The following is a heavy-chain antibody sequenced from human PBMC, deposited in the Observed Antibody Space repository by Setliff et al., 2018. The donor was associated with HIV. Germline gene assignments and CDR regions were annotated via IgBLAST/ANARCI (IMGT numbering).Heavy chain of an antibody. D-gene: IGHD1-26*01. V-gene: IGHV4-39*01. CDR3: ARAAYSGTYLWEPATDL. CDR1: GGSISSSSYY. CDR2: IYYTGSA. J-gene: IGHJ2*01. Sequence: SETLSLTCTVSGGSISSSSYYWGCSRQPPGKGLEWIGSIYYTGSANYNPSLKSRVTMSVDTSKNQLSLNLGSVTAADTAVYYCARAAYSGTYLWEPATDLWGRGTLVTVSS.